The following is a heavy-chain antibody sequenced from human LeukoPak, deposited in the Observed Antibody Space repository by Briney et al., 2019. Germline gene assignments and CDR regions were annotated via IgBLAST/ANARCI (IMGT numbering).Heavy chain of an antibody. V-gene: IGHV1-2*02. Sequence: ASVKVSCKASRYTFTGYHMHWVRQAPGQGLEWMGWINPNSGGTNYAQKFQGRVTMTRDTSISTAYMELTSLRSDDTAVYYCARVPSSTWPHYFDYWGQGSLVTVSS. J-gene: IGHJ4*02. D-gene: IGHD6-13*01. CDR1: RYTFTGYH. CDR3: ARVPSSTWPHYFDY. CDR2: INPNSGGT.